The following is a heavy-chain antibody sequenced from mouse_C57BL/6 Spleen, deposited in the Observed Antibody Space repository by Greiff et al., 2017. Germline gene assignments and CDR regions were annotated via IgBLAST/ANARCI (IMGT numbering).Heavy chain of an antibody. Sequence: EVKVVESGEGLVKPGGSLKLSCAASGFTFSSYAMSWVRQTPEKRLEWVAYISSGGDYIYYADTVKGRFTISRDNARNTLYLQMSSLKSEDTAMYYCTRDYYGSSSAYWGQGTLVTVSA. J-gene: IGHJ3*01. CDR3: TRDYYGSSSAY. D-gene: IGHD1-1*01. CDR2: ISSGGDYI. CDR1: GFTFSSYA. V-gene: IGHV5-9-1*02.